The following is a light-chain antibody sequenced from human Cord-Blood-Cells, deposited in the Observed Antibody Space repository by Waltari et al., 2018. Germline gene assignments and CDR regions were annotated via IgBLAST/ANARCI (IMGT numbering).Light chain of an antibody. J-gene: IGLJ1*01. V-gene: IGLV2-23*02. CDR3: CSYAGSSTFYV. CDR2: EVS. CDR1: SSDVGSYNL. Sequence: QSALTQPASVSGSPGQSITISCTGTSSDVGSYNLVSWYQQHPGKAPKLMIYEVSKRPPGVSNRFCGSKSGNTASLTISGLQAEDEADYYCCSYAGSSTFYVFGTGTKVTVL.